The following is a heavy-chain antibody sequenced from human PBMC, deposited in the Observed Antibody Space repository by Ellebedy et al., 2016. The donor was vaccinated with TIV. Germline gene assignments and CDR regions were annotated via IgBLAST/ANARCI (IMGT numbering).Heavy chain of an antibody. J-gene: IGHJ4*02. D-gene: IGHD7-27*01. CDR1: GLTFSRYG. Sequence: GESLKISCAASGLTFSRYGMHWIRQAPDKGLEWVAVIWCHGSIKYLADSVKGRFTISRDNFNNTLYLQMNSLRAEDTAVYWCASWDFDYWGQGTLVTVSS. V-gene: IGHV3-33*01. CDR2: IWCHGSIK. CDR3: ASWDFDY.